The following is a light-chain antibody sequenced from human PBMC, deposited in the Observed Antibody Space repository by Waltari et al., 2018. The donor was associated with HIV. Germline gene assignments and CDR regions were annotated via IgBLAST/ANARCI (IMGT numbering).Light chain of an antibody. J-gene: IGKJ3*01. CDR1: QGISTL. CDR3: QQANSFPVT. CDR2: SAS. Sequence: EIQMTQSPPSVSAFVEDRVTITCRASQGISTLLAWYQQKLGRAPKLLISSASTLQSGVPSRFSGSGSGTDFALTISGLQPEDLATYYCQQANSFPVTFGPGTKVEIK. V-gene: IGKV1-12*01.